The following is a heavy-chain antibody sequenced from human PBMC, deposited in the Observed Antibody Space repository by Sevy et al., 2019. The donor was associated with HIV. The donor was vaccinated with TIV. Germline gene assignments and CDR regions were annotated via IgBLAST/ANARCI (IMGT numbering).Heavy chain of an antibody. V-gene: IGHV3-30*14. D-gene: IGHD3-9*01. J-gene: IGHJ6*02. CDR3: ARGSRYYDILTGYSDNGMDV. CDR1: GFPFSTYA. CDR2: ISYDGSNK. Sequence: GGSLRLSCAASGFPFSTYALHWVRQAPGKGLEWVAVISYDGSNKYYADSVKGRFTISRDSSKNTLYLQMNSLRAEDTAVYYCARGSRYYDILTGYSDNGMDVWGQGTTVTVSS.